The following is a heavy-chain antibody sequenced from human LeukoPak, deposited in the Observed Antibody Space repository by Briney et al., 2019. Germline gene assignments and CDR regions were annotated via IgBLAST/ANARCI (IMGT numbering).Heavy chain of an antibody. J-gene: IGHJ4*02. V-gene: IGHV3-15*07. CDR2: IKTKTAGGTI. Sequence: GGSLRLSCAASGFTFSNAWMNWVRQAPGKGLEWVGRIKTKTAGGTIDYAAPVKGRFTISRDDSKNTLYLQMNSLKTEDTAVYYCTTGYGDYDNFDYWGQGTLVTVSS. CDR1: GFTFSNAW. CDR3: TTGYGDYDNFDY. D-gene: IGHD4-17*01.